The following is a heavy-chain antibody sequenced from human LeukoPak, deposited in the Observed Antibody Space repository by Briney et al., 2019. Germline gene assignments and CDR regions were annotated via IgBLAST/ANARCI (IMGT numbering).Heavy chain of an antibody. D-gene: IGHD3-3*01. CDR2: IYTGGST. CDR3: AGGRITIFGVVPRHYYYYMDV. J-gene: IGHJ6*03. V-gene: IGHV4-4*07. CDR1: GGSISSYY. Sequence: SETLSLTCTVSGGSISSYYWSWIRQPAGKGLEWIGRIYTGGSTNYNPSLKSRVTISVDKSKNQFSLKLSSVTAADTAVYYCAGGRITIFGVVPRHYYYYMDVWGKGTTVTVSS.